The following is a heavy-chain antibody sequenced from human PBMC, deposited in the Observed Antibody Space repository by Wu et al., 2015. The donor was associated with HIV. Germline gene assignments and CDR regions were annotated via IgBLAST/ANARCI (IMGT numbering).Heavy chain of an antibody. V-gene: IGHV1-8*01. D-gene: IGHD3-22*01. Sequence: QVQLVQSGTEVKRPGASLKVSCKASGYTFTSYDINWVRQATGQGLEWMGWMNPKSGNTGYAQKFQGRVTMTRNTSTTTAYMELRSLRSDDTAIYYCARAYYYDYTGYQRADAFDIWGQGTMVTVSS. CDR3: ARAYYYDYTGYQRADAFDI. J-gene: IGHJ3*02. CDR2: MNPKSGNT. CDR1: GYTFTSYD.